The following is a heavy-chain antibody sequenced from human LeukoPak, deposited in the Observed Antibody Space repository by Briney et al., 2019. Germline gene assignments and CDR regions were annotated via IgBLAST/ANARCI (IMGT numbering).Heavy chain of an antibody. CDR2: IKQDGSEK. D-gene: IGHD2-8*01. V-gene: IGHV3-7*02. Sequence: GGSLRLSCTASGFTFSSYWMSWVRQAPGKGLEWVANIKQDGSEKDYVDSVKGRFTISRDNSKNTLYLQMNSLRAEDTAVYYCAKSVDIVLTSQGGMDVWGQGTTVTVSS. CDR3: AKSVDIVLTSQGGMDV. J-gene: IGHJ6*02. CDR1: GFTFSSYW.